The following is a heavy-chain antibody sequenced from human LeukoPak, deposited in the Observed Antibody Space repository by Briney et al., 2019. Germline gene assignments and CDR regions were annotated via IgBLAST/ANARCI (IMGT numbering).Heavy chain of an antibody. D-gene: IGHD3-22*01. J-gene: IGHJ4*02. CDR1: GFTFSSYW. Sequence: GGSLRLSCAASGFTFSSYWMHWVRQAPGKGLVWVSRINSDGSSTSYADSVKGRFTISRDNAKNTLYLQMNSLRAEDTAVYYCAREGDYYDSQPSLDGSFDYWGQGALVTVSS. V-gene: IGHV3-74*01. CDR3: AREGDYYDSQPSLDGSFDY. CDR2: INSDGSST.